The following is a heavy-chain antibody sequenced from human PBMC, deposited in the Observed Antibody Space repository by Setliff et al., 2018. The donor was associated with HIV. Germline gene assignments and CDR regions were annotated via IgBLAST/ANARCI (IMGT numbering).Heavy chain of an antibody. CDR2: VYPDDSDS. CDR1: GYNFASHW. CDR3: ATRLVGYSGLTY. Sequence: GESLKISCRGSGYNFASHWIAWVRQMPGKGLEWMGIVYPDDSDSRYSPSFQGQVTISADKSVSTAYLQWSSLKASDTATYYCATRLVGYSGLTYWGQGTLVTVSS. V-gene: IGHV5-51*01. D-gene: IGHD5-12*01. J-gene: IGHJ4*02.